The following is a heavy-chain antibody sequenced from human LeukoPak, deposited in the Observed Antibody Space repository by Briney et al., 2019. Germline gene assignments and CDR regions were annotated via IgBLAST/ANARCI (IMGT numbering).Heavy chain of an antibody. CDR1: GFTFSSYS. D-gene: IGHD1-20*01. J-gene: IGHJ4*02. V-gene: IGHV3-21*01. Sequence: MTGGSLRLSCAASGFTFSSYSMNWVRQAPGKGLEWVSSISSSSSYIYYADSVKGRFTISRDNAKNSLYLQMNSLRAEDTAVYYCARVPLNWNALYYFDYWGQGTLVTVSS. CDR2: ISSSSSYI. CDR3: ARVPLNWNALYYFDY.